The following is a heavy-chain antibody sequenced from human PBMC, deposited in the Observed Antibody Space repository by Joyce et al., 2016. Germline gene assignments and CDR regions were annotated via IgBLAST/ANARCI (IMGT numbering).Heavy chain of an antibody. Sequence: QVQLQQWGAGLLKPSETLSLTCGVNGGPFRGFRWTWVRQPPGEGLEWIGDVNTSGATNYNPSLKSRVTISVDTSKNQFSLTLTSITAADTAMYYCARSQWLAPLMYWGQGSLVAVSS. V-gene: IGHV4-34*02. CDR3: ARSQWLAPLMY. D-gene: IGHD6-19*01. CDR1: GGPFRGFR. J-gene: IGHJ4*02. CDR2: VNTSGAT.